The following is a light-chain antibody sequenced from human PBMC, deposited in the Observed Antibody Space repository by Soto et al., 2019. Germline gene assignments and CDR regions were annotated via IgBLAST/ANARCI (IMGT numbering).Light chain of an antibody. Sequence: QSVLTQPASVSGSPGQSSTISCTGNSCDVGSYNLVSWYQQHPGKTPKLMIYEGSKRPSGASNRFSGSKSGNTASLTISGLQAEDEADYYCCSYAGSSTWVFGGGTKLTVL. CDR3: CSYAGSSTWV. CDR1: SCDVGSYNL. V-gene: IGLV2-23*01. J-gene: IGLJ3*02. CDR2: EGS.